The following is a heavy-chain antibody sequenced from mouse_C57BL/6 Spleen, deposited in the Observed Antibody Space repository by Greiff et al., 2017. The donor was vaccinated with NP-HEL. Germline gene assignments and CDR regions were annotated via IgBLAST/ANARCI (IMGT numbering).Heavy chain of an antibody. CDR2: ILPGSGST. J-gene: IGHJ4*01. CDR3: ARYVPSYYGSSYDYYAMDY. V-gene: IGHV1-9*01. D-gene: IGHD1-1*01. CDR1: GYTFTGYW. Sequence: VQLQQSGAELMKPGASVKLSCKATGYTFTGYWIEWVKQRPGHGLEWIGEILPGSGSTNYNEKFKGKATFTADTSSNTAYMQLSSLTTEDSANDYCARYVPSYYGSSYDYYAMDYWGQGTSVTGSS.